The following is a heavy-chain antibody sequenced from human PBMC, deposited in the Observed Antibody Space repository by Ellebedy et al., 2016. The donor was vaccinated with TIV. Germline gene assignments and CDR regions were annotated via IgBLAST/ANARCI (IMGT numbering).Heavy chain of an antibody. CDR1: GGSISSDDYY. J-gene: IGHJ4*02. CDR3: ARGDSSSSRVYY. Sequence: MPSETLSLTCTVSGGSISSDDYYWSWFRQNPGKGLEWIGYIYYSRSTYYNPSLKSRVTRSVGTSKKQFSLRLSSVTAANTAVYYCARGDSSSSRVYYWGQGTLVTVSS. V-gene: IGHV4-30-4*01. CDR2: IYYSRST. D-gene: IGHD6-6*01.